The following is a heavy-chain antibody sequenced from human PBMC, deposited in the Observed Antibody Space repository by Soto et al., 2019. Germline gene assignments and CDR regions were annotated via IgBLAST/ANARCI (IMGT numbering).Heavy chain of an antibody. CDR2: VHPDSGGT. V-gene: IGHV1-2*02. J-gene: IGHJ4*02. CDR3: ARGAQGFFPVSGIYFYFDH. Sequence: ASVKVSCKTSGYIFTDHLIHWVRQSPGQGLQWVGWVHPDSGGTNVAQAFQDRVTMTPDTSITTAYMELASLRPDDTAIFYCARGAQGFFPVSGIYFYFDHWGQGTPVTVSS. CDR1: GYIFTDHL. D-gene: IGHD3-22*01.